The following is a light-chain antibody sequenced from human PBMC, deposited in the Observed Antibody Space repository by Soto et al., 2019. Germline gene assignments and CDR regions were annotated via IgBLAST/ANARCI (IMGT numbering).Light chain of an antibody. CDR1: QDITNC. CDR2: AAS. V-gene: IGKV1-8*01. CDR3: QQYYSYPRT. Sequence: IQMSPSPGSISGSXRARVTITXXASQDITNCLNWYHQKPGKAPKLLIYAASTLQSGVPSRFSGSGSGTDFTLTISCLQSEDFATYYCQQYYSYPRTFGQGTKVDNK. J-gene: IGKJ1*01.